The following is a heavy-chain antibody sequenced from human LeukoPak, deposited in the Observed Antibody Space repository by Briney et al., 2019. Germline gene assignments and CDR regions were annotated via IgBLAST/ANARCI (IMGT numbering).Heavy chain of an antibody. D-gene: IGHD4-23*01. CDR3: ARGRPQGNDY. J-gene: IGHJ4*02. CDR1: GFTFSHHW. CDR2: IKSDGSDT. Sequence: GGSLRLSCAASGFTFSHHWMHWVRQAPGKGPVWISGIKSDGSDTNYADSVKGRFTISRDNAKNTVYLQMNSLRVEDTAVYYCARGRPQGNDYWGQGTLVTVSS. V-gene: IGHV3-74*01.